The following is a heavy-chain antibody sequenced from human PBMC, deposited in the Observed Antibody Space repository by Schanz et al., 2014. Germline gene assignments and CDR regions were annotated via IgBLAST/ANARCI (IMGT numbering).Heavy chain of an antibody. CDR3: ARVHIATYHYNSPGAFDI. J-gene: IGHJ3*02. CDR1: GYTFTSYY. Sequence: QVQLVQSGAEVKKPGASVKVSCEASGYTFTSYYIHWFRQAPGQGLEWMGLINPSVGNTNYAQKFRGRVNMTRDTVTTTVHLELTRLRTDDTAIYYCARVHIATYHYNSPGAFDIWGQGTSVTVSS. CDR2: INPSVGNT. D-gene: IGHD3-10*01. V-gene: IGHV1-46*01.